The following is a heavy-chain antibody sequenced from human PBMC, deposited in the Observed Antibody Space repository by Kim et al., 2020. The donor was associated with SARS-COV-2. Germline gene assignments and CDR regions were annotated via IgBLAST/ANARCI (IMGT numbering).Heavy chain of an antibody. J-gene: IGHJ4*02. D-gene: IGHD1-26*01. V-gene: IGHV3-30*18. Sequence: GGSLRLSCAASGFTFSSYGMHWVRQAPGKGLEWVAVISYDGSNKYHADSVKGRFTISRDNSKNTLYLQMNSLRAEDTAVYYCAKEAVGATTRYFDYWGQGTLVTVSS. CDR3: AKEAVGATTRYFDY. CDR2: ISYDGSNK. CDR1: GFTFSSYG.